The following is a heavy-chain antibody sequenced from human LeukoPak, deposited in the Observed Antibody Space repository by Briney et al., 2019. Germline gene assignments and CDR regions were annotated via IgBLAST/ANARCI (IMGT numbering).Heavy chain of an antibody. J-gene: IGHJ4*02. CDR1: GGSFSGYY. Sequence: PSETLSLTCAVYGGSFSGYYWSWIRQPPGKGLEWIGEINHSGSTNYNPSLKSRVTISVDTSKNQFSLKLSSVTAADTAVYYCARRRSSIAARPFDYWGQGTLVIVSS. CDR3: ARRRSSIAARPFDY. V-gene: IGHV4-34*01. D-gene: IGHD6-6*01. CDR2: INHSGST.